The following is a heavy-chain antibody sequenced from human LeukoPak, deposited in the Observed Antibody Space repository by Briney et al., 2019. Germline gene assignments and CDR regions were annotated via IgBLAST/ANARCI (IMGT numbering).Heavy chain of an antibody. D-gene: IGHD4-17*01. CDR2: TYYRSKWYY. CDR3: ASVLRKGPYGDGGYFYFYMDV. V-gene: IGHV6-1*01. CDR1: GDSVSSNSAA. Sequence: SQTLSLTCAISGDSVSSNSAAWNWIRQSPSRRLEWLGRTYYRSKWYYDYAVSVKSRITINPYTSKNQFSLQLNSVTPEDTAVYYCASVLRKGPYGDGGYFYFYMDVWGKGTTVTVSS. J-gene: IGHJ6*03.